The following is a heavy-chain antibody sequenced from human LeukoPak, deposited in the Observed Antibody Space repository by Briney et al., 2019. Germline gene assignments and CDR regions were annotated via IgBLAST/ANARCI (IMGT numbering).Heavy chain of an antibody. CDR3: ARVRERGFDT. CDR1: VGTFISYA. V-gene: IGHV1-69*13. J-gene: IGHJ3*02. Sequence: ASVKVSFKASVGTFISYAISWVRQAPGQGLEWMGGIIPIFGTANYAQKFQGRVTITAGESTSTAYMELSSLRSEDTAVYYCARVRERGFDTWGQGTMVTVSS. CDR2: IIPIFGTA.